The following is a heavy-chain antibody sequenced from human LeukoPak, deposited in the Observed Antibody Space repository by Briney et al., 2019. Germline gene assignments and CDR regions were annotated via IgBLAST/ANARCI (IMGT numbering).Heavy chain of an antibody. CDR1: GFTFSSYS. Sequence: GGSLRLSCAASGFTFSSYSMNWVRKAPGKGLEWVSSISSRSSYIYYADSVKARFTTSRDNAKNSLSLQMTSLRAEDTAVYYCARDPTPRIAAAGTGVLDYWGQGTLVTVSS. V-gene: IGHV3-21*01. D-gene: IGHD6-13*01. CDR2: ISSRSSYI. J-gene: IGHJ4*02. CDR3: ARDPTPRIAAAGTGVLDY.